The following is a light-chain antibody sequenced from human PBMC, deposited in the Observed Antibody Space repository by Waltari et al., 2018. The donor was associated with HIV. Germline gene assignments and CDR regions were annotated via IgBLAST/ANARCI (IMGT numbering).Light chain of an antibody. CDR2: EVS. J-gene: IGLJ1*01. CDR3: CSYAGSGDV. CDR1: SSDVGSYNL. V-gene: IGLV2-23*02. Sequence: QSALTQPASVSGSPGQSITISCTGTSSDVGSYNLVSWYQQHPGKAPKLMIYEVSKRPSGVSNRFSGSKSGNTASLTISGLQAEDEADYYCCSYAGSGDVFGTVTKVTVL.